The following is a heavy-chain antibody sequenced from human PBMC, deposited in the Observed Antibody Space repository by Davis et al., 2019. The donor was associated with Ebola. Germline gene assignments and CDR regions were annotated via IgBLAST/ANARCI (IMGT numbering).Heavy chain of an antibody. Sequence: GESLKISCAASGFTFSSYSMNWVRQALGKGLEWVSSISSSSSYIYYADSVKGRFTISRDNAKNSLYLQMNSLRAEDTAVYYCARATEQWLVRGYYYGMDVWGQGTTVTVSS. V-gene: IGHV3-21*01. CDR3: ARATEQWLVRGYYYGMDV. CDR1: GFTFSSYS. J-gene: IGHJ6*02. D-gene: IGHD6-19*01. CDR2: ISSSSSYI.